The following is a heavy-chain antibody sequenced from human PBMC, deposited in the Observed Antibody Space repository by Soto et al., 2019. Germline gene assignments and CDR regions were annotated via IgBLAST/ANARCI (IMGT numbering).Heavy chain of an antibody. CDR2: IYYSGST. J-gene: IGHJ3*02. Sequence: SETLSLTCTVSGGSISSYYWSWIRQPPGKGLEWIGYIYYSGSTNYNPSLKSRVTTSVDTPKNQFSLKLSSVTAADTAVYYCARDLYYDSSGYYYQINAFDIWGQGTMVTVSS. D-gene: IGHD3-22*01. V-gene: IGHV4-59*01. CDR1: GGSISSYY. CDR3: ARDLYYDSSGYYYQINAFDI.